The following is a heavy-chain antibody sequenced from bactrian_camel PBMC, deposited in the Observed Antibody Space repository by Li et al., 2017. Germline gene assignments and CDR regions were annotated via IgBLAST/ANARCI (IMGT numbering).Heavy chain of an antibody. D-gene: IGHD6*01. V-gene: IGHV3S6*01. CDR1: GFTFSSYY. Sequence: VQLVESGGGLVQPGGSLRLSCAASGFTFSSYYMMWVRLTPGKGLEWVSSDAGNSYYADSVKGRFTISRDNAKNTLYLQMNSLKPDDTAVYYCVRDVEYGGTWYSGTSDIGYWGQETQVTVS. CDR3: VRDVEYGGTWYSGTSDIGY. CDR2: SDAGNS. J-gene: IGHJ6*01.